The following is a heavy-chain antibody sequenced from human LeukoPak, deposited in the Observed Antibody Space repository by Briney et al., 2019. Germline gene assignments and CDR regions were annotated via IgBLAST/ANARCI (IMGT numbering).Heavy chain of an antibody. J-gene: IGHJ6*03. D-gene: IGHD2-15*01. CDR2: VYTSGST. Sequence: SETLSLTCTVSGGSISSGSYYWSWIRQPAGKGLEWIGRVYTSGSTNYNPSLKSRVTISVDTSKNQFSLKLSSVTAADTAVYYCARHTYCSGGSCYKYYYYYMDVWGKGTTVTISS. CDR3: ARHTYCSGGSCYKYYYYYMDV. CDR1: GGSISSGSYY. V-gene: IGHV4-61*02.